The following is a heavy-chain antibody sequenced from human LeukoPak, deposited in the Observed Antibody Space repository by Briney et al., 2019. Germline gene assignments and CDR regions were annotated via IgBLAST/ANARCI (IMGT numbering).Heavy chain of an antibody. D-gene: IGHD4-17*01. CDR2: VHANGRT. CDR3: ARGRPYGDYFDY. V-gene: IGHV4-61*02. CDR1: GGSIRSSDYY. Sequence: SETLSLTCTVSGGSIRSSDYYGGWDRQSAGKGLEWIGRVHANGRTYYNPSLKSRLTLSLDASESQLSLKLSSVTAADTALYYCARGRPYGDYFDYWGQGARVTVSS. J-gene: IGHJ4*02.